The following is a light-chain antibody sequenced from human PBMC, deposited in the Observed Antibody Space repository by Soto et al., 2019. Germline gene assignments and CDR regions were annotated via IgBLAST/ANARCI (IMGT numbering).Light chain of an antibody. J-gene: IGLJ1*01. V-gene: IGLV1-51*01. Sequence: QSVLRQPASLSAAPGQKVTISFSGSSSNIGNNYVSWYQQLPGTAPKLLIYDNNKRPSGIPDRFSGSKSGTSATLGITGLQTGDEADYYCGTWDSSLSAYVFGTGTKVTVL. CDR2: DNN. CDR3: GTWDSSLSAYV. CDR1: SSNIGNNY.